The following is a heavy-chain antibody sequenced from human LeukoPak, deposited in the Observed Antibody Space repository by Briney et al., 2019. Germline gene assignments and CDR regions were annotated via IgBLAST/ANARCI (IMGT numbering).Heavy chain of an antibody. CDR2: ISSDGYTT. D-gene: IGHD2-15*01. V-gene: IGHV3-74*01. CDR1: GLAFIAYK. CDR3: VVGGSPGY. Sequence: GGSLRLSCAASGLAFIAYKMHWVRHDPRKGLVWVSRISSDGYTTDYADFVQGRFTASRDNTKNTWSLEMNSLRAEDTAVYYCVVGGSPGYWGQGTLVTVSS. J-gene: IGHJ4*02.